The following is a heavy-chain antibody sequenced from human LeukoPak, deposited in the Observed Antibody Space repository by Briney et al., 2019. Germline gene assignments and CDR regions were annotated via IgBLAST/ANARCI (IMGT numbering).Heavy chain of an antibody. J-gene: IGHJ4*02. CDR1: GFTFSRYW. V-gene: IGHV3-7*03. CDR2: INQDGSEK. CDR3: ARGIEAAGTAVYDY. D-gene: IGHD6-13*01. Sequence: GGSLRLSCVVSGFTFSRYWTSWVRQAPGKGPEWVANINQDGSEKYYAESVKGRFTISRDNAKNSLYLQMNSLRAEDTAVYYCARGIEAAGTAVYDYWGQGTLVTVSS.